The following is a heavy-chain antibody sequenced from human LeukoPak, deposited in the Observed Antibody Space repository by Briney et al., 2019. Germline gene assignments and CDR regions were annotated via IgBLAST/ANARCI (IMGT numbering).Heavy chain of an antibody. CDR1: GFTFDDYA. Sequence: GRSLRLSCAASGFTFDDYAMHWVRQAPGKGLEWVSGITWNSDNIEYADSVKGRFTISRDNSKNTLYLQMSSLRAEDTAVYYCAKTFGSWFNWFDPWGQGTLVTVSS. CDR2: ITWNSDNI. V-gene: IGHV3-9*01. CDR3: AKTFGSWFNWFDP. D-gene: IGHD6-13*01. J-gene: IGHJ5*02.